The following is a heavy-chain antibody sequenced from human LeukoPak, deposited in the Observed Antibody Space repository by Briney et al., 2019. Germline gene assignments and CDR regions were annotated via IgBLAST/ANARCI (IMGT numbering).Heavy chain of an antibody. Sequence: GGSLRLSCAASGFTFSSYGMHWVRQAPGKGLEWVAFIRYDGSNKYYADSVKGRFTISRDNSKNTLYLQMNSLRAEDTAVYYCAKVAKYYYGSETYYFFEHWGQGTPVTASS. CDR2: IRYDGSNK. CDR1: GFTFSSYG. V-gene: IGHV3-30*02. CDR3: AKVAKYYYGSETYYFFEH. J-gene: IGHJ4*02. D-gene: IGHD3-10*01.